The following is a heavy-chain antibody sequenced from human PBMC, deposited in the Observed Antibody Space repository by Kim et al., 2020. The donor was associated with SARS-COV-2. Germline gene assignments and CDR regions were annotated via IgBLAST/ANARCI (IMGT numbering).Heavy chain of an antibody. D-gene: IGHD3-22*01. CDR1: GGSISSGGYY. CDR3: ARVFDDSSGYYGGDWYFDL. V-gene: IGHV4-31*03. J-gene: IGHJ2*01. Sequence: SETLSLTCTVSGGSISSGGYYWGWIRQPPGKGLEWIGYIYYSGSTYYNPSLKSRVTISVDTSKNQFSLKLSSVTAADTAVYYCARVFDDSSGYYGGDWYFDLWGSGTLVTVSS. CDR2: IYYSGST.